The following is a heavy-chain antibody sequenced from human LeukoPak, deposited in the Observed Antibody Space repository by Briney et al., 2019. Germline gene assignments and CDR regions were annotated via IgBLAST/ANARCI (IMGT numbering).Heavy chain of an antibody. D-gene: IGHD2-2*01. CDR1: GGSISSGGYY. J-gene: IGHJ4*02. Sequence: SRTLSLTCTVSGGSISSGGYYWSWIRQHPGKGLEWIGYIYYNGNTYCNPSLKSRVTISVDTSKNQFSLKLSSVTAADTAVYYCARGGYCSSISCPFDYWGQGTLVTVSS. CDR3: ARGGYCSSISCPFDY. CDR2: IYYNGNT. V-gene: IGHV4-31*03.